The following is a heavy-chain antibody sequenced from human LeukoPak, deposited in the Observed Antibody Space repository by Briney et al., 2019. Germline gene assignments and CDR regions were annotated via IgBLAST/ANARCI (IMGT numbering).Heavy chain of an antibody. CDR1: GDSISSYY. CDR2: IYTSGST. V-gene: IGHV4-4*07. D-gene: IGHD3-16*02. J-gene: IGHJ5*02. CDR3: ARGFRIMITFGGVIVLNWFDP. Sequence: SETLSLTCTVSGDSISSYYWSWIRQPAGKGLEWIGRIYTSGSTNYNPSLKSRVTMSVDTSKNQFSLKLRSVTAADTAVYYCARGFRIMITFGGVIVLNWFDPWGQGTLVTVSS.